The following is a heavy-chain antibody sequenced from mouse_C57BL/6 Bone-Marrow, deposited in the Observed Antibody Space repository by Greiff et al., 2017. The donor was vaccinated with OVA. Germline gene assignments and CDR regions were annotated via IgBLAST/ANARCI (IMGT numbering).Heavy chain of an antibody. CDR3: ARNLSPYFYAMDY. Sequence: VKLQQSGPGLVQPSQSLSITCTVSGFSLTSYGVHWVRQSPGKGLEWLGVIWSGGSTDYNADFISRLSISKANSKSNAFFNLNSLQAEDTAIYYCARNLSPYFYAMDYGGQGTSLTVSS. CDR2: IWSGGST. V-gene: IGHV2-2*01. CDR1: GFSLTSYG. J-gene: IGHJ4*01.